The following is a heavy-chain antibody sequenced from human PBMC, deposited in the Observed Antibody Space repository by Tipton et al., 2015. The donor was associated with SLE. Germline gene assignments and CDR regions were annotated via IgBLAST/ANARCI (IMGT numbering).Heavy chain of an antibody. Sequence: GLVKPSETLSLTCAVYGGSFSGYYWSWIRQSPGKGLEWIGEINLSGSTNYNPSLKSRVTISVDTSKNQFSPKLSSVTAADTAVYYCARDLTGLGFDYWGQGTLVTVSS. J-gene: IGHJ4*02. V-gene: IGHV4-34*01. CDR2: INLSGST. D-gene: IGHD1-20*01. CDR3: ARDLTGLGFDY. CDR1: GGSFSGYY.